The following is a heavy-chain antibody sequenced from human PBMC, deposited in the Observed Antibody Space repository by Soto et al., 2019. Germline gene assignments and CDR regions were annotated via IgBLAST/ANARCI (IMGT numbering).Heavy chain of an antibody. J-gene: IGHJ4*02. Sequence: SETLSLTCTVSGGSMTSYYWTWIRQPAGKGLEWIGRVYSSGGTHYNPSLKSRVTISRDKSKNQFSLKLLSVTDADTAVYFCARGCSAGKGSPPDFWGQGSLVTVSS. CDR1: GGSMTSYY. CDR2: VYSSGGT. CDR3: ARGCSAGKGSPPDF. V-gene: IGHV4-4*07. D-gene: IGHD6-13*01.